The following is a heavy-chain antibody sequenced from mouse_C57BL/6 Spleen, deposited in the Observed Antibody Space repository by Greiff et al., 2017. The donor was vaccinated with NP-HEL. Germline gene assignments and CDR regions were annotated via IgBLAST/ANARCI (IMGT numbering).Heavy chain of an antibody. V-gene: IGHV5-17*01. CDR1: GFTFSDYG. J-gene: IGHJ2*01. Sequence: EVQLVESGGGLVKPGGSLKLSCAASGFTFSDYGMHWVRQAPEKGLEWVAYISSGSSTIYYADTVKGRFTISRDNAKNTLFLQMTSLRSEDTAMYYCARRDLYYDYPYFDYWGQGTTLTVSS. CDR2: ISSGSSTI. D-gene: IGHD2-4*01. CDR3: ARRDLYYDYPYFDY.